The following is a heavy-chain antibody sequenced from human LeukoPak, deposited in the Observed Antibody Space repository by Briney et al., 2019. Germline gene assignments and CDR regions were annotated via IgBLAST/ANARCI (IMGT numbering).Heavy chain of an antibody. D-gene: IGHD1-26*01. CDR2: IYYSGST. CDR3: ARRGIKELYFQH. V-gene: IGHV4-59*08. CDR1: GGSISSYY. J-gene: IGHJ1*01. Sequence: PSETLSLTCTVSGGSISSYYWSWIRQPPGKGLEWIGYIYYSGSTNYNPSLKSRVTISVDTSKNQFSLKLSSVTAADTAVYYCARRGIKELYFQHWGQGTLVTVSS.